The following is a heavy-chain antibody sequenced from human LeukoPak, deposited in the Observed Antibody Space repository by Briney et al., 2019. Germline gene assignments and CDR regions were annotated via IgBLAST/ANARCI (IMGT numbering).Heavy chain of an antibody. CDR2: IYYSGST. J-gene: IGHJ5*02. CDR3: ARSSFGDRRDWFDP. Sequence: SETLSLTCTVSGGSISSSSYYWGWIRQPPGKGLEGIGSIYYSGSTYYNPSLKSRVTISVDTSKNQFSLKLSSVTAADTAIYYCARSSFGDRRDWFDPWGQGTLVTVSS. CDR1: GGSISSSSYY. D-gene: IGHD3-10*01. V-gene: IGHV4-39*07.